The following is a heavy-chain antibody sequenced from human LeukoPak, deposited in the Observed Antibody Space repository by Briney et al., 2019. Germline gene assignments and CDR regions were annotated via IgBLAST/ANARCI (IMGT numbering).Heavy chain of an antibody. CDR3: AREAARPDGY. J-gene: IGHJ4*02. V-gene: IGHV4-34*01. CDR1: GGSVSGYY. CDR2: INHSGST. Sequence: TASETLSLTCAVYGGSVSGYYWSWIRQPPGKGLEWIGEINHSGSTNYNPSLKSRVTISVDTSKNQFSLKLSSVTAADTAVYYCAREAARPDGYWGQGTLVTVSS. D-gene: IGHD6-6*01.